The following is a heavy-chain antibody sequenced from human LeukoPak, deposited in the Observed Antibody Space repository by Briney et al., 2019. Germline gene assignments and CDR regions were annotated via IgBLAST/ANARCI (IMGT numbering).Heavy chain of an antibody. J-gene: IGHJ4*02. CDR2: ISTSGSTI. D-gene: IGHD3-10*01. Sequence: PGGSLRLSCAASGFTVSDYYMSWIRQAPGKGLEWASYISTSGSTIYYADSVKGRFTISRDNVKNSLYLQMNGLRAEDTAVYYCAREMEGDYGSGTFFDLWGQGNMVTASS. CDR3: AREMEGDYGSGTFFDL. CDR1: GFTVSDYY. V-gene: IGHV3-11*01.